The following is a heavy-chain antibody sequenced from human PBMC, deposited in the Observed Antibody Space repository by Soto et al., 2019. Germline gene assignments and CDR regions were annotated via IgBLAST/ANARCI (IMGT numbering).Heavy chain of an antibody. V-gene: IGHV1-24*01. CDR1: GYTLTELS. J-gene: IGHJ4*02. D-gene: IGHD2-15*01. CDR2: FDPEDGET. CDR3: ATGRGSLNYFDY. Sequence: ASVKVSCKVSGYTLTELSMHWVRQAPGKGLEWMGGFDPEDGETIYAQKFQGRVTMTEDTSTDTAYMELSSLRSEDTAVYYCATGRGSLNYFDYWGQGTLVTVSS.